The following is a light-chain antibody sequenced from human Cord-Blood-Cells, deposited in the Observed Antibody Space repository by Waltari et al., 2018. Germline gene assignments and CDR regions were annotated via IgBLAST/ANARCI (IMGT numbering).Light chain of an antibody. CDR3: FSYAGSSRV. CDR1: SSDFGSYNL. J-gene: IGLJ3*02. CDR2: EGS. V-gene: IGLV2-23*01. Sequence: QSAQTQPASVSGSPGQSITISCTGTSSDFGSYNLVSWYQQHPGKAPKLKIHEGSKPPSVGSNHCSGSKSGNPAFLTVSGLQAEFDADYYCFSYAGSSRVFGRGTKLTVL.